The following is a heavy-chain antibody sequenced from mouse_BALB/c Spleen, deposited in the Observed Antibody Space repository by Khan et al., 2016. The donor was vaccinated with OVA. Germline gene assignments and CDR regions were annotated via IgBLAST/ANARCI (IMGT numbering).Heavy chain of an antibody. CDR3: ARRTTGYAMDY. CDR1: GYTFTSYT. Sequence: QVQLKQSGAELARPGASVKMSCKASGYTFTSYTIHWVQQRPGQGLEWIGYINPRSGYTNYNQKFKDKATLTADKSSSTAYMQLSSLTSEDSAVYYCARRTTGYAMDYGGQGTSVTVSS. V-gene: IGHV1-4*01. J-gene: IGHJ4*01. D-gene: IGHD2-14*01. CDR2: INPRSGYT.